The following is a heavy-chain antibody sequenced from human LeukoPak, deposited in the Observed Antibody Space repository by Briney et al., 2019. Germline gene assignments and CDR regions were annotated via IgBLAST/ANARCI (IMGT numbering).Heavy chain of an antibody. J-gene: IGHJ4*02. CDR3: ARDAVGYDSSGRPFDY. CDR2: IYHSGST. D-gene: IGHD3-22*01. V-gene: IGHV4-34*01. Sequence: PSETLSLTCAVYGGSFSGYYWSWIRQPPGKGLEWIGSIYHSGSTYYNPSLKSRVTISVDTSKNQFSLKLSSVTAADTAVYYCARDAVGYDSSGRPFDYWGQGTLVTVSS. CDR1: GGSFSGYY.